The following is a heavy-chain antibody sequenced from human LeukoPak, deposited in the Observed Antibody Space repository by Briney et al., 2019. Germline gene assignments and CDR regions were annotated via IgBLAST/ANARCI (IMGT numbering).Heavy chain of an antibody. V-gene: IGHV3-49*04. CDR1: GFTFSSYE. CDR2: IRGSGTT. Sequence: SGGSLRLSCAASGFTFSSYEMNWVRQAPGKGLESVGFIRGSGTTQYAASVRGRFTISRDDSKSIAYLQMNSLKTEDTAVYYCSRDKFYVWFDPWGQGTLVTVSS. D-gene: IGHD3-16*01. CDR3: SRDKFYVWFDP. J-gene: IGHJ5*02.